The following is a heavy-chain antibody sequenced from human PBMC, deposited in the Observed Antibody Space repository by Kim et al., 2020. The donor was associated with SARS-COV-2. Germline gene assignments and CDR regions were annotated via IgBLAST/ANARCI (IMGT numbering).Heavy chain of an antibody. Sequence: SETLSLTCAVYGGSFSGYYWSWIRQPPGKGLEWIGEINHSGSTNYNPSLKSRVTISVDTSKNQFSLKLSSVTAADTAVYYCARRKGPAAAGLGSWGGWFDPWGQGTLVTVSS. CDR2: INHSGST. CDR1: GGSFSGYY. V-gene: IGHV4-34*01. D-gene: IGHD6-13*01. J-gene: IGHJ5*02. CDR3: ARRKGPAAAGLGSWGGWFDP.